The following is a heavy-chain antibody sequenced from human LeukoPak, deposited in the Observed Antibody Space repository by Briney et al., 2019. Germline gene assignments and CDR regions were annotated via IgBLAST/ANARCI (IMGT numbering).Heavy chain of an antibody. CDR2: IIPILGIA. J-gene: IGHJ4*02. V-gene: IGHV1-69*04. Sequence: GASVKVSCKASGGTFSSYAISWVRQAPGQGLGWMGRIIPILGIANYAQKFQGRVTITADKSTSTAYMELSSLRSEDTAVYYCAGDTDGYSYGTNFDYWGQGTLVTVSS. D-gene: IGHD5-18*01. CDR3: AGDTDGYSYGTNFDY. CDR1: GGTFSSYA.